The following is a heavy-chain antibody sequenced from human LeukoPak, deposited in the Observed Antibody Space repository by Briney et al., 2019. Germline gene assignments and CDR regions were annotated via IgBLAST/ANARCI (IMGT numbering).Heavy chain of an antibody. CDR1: GFTFNTHA. CDR3: AKDRPNFYETSGSYYKIKGDF. D-gene: IGHD3-10*01. Sequence: PGGSLRLSCEASGFTFNTHAMSWVRQAPGKGLEWVASITSSGRTPYYTDSVEGRFTISRDNSKNTLYLQMNSLRGEDTAVYYCAKDRPNFYETSGSYYKIKGDFWGQGSLVTVSS. V-gene: IGHV3-23*01. J-gene: IGHJ4*02. CDR2: ITSSGRTP.